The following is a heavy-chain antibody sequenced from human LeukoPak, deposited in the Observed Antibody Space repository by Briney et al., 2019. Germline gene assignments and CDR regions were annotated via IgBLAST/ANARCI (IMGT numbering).Heavy chain of an antibody. J-gene: IGHJ4*02. Sequence: GASVKVSCKASGYTFTGYYMYWVRQAPGQGLEWMGWINPNSGGTNYAQKFQGRVTMTRDTSISTAYMELSRLRSDDTAVYYCARVNKPSVAGTDSSYFDYWGQGTLVTVSS. V-gene: IGHV1-2*02. D-gene: IGHD6-19*01. CDR3: ARVNKPSVAGTDSSYFDY. CDR1: GYTFTGYY. CDR2: INPNSGGT.